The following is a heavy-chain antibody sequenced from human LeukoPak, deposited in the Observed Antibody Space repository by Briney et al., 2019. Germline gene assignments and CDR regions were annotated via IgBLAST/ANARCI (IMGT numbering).Heavy chain of an antibody. CDR1: GGSISSSTYY. J-gene: IGHJ4*02. CDR2: IYYSGST. V-gene: IGHV4-39*01. Sequence: SETLSLTCTVSGGSISSSTYYWGWSRQPPGKGLEWIGSIYYSGSTLYNPSLKSRITISVDTSKNQFSLKLSSVTAADTAVYYCARQPDYYFDYWGQGTLVTVSS. CDR3: ARQPDYYFDY. D-gene: IGHD4/OR15-4a*01.